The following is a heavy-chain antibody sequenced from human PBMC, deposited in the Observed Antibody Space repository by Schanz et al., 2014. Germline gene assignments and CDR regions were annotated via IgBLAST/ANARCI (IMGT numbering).Heavy chain of an antibody. Sequence: QVQLVQSGAEVKKPGSSVKVSSKASGGTFSTYTISWVRQAPGQGLEWMGRIVPIAGITNYAQRFQGRVTITADKSSDTAYMELSSLRSEDTAVYYCAREVGLYDRGWFDPWGQGTLVTVSS. D-gene: IGHD3-22*01. CDR2: IVPIAGIT. J-gene: IGHJ5*02. CDR1: GGTFSTYT. V-gene: IGHV1-69*08. CDR3: AREVGLYDRGWFDP.